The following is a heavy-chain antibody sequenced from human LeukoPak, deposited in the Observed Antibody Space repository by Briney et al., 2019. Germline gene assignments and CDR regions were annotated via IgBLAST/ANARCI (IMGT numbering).Heavy chain of an antibody. CDR2: ISSSSSYI. CDR3: ARDEGDCTNGVCYRVTPFFDY. CDR1: GFTFSSYS. Sequence: KAGGSLRLSCAASGFTFSSYSMNWARQAPGKGLEWVSSISSSSSYIYYADSVKGRFTISRDNAKNSLYLQMNSLRAEDTAVYYCARDEGDCTNGVCYRVTPFFDYWGQGTLVTVSS. V-gene: IGHV3-21*01. J-gene: IGHJ4*02. D-gene: IGHD2-8*01.